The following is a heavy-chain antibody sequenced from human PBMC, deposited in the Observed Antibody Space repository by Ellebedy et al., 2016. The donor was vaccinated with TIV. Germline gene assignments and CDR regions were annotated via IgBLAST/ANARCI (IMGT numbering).Heavy chain of an antibody. D-gene: IGHD2-15*01. V-gene: IGHV3-48*02. CDR3: ARIGYCGGGSCYDY. Sequence: GESLKISCAASGFTFSSYSMNWVRQAPGKGLEWVSYISSSSSTIYYADSVKGRFTISRDNAKNSLYLQMNSLIDEDTAVYYCARIGYCGGGSCYDYWGQGTLVTVSS. J-gene: IGHJ4*02. CDR1: GFTFSSYS. CDR2: ISSSSSTI.